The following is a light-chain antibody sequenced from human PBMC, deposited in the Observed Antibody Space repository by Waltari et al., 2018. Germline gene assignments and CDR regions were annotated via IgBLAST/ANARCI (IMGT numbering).Light chain of an antibody. CDR2: EVN. J-gene: IGLJ3*02. CDR1: SSDVGASNL. CDR3: CSYAGRSTLV. Sequence: QSALTQPASVSGSPGQSITISCSGTSSDVGASNLLSWYQQHPVKVPTLMMYEVNKRPSGVSNRFSGSKSDNTASLTISGLQAEDEADYYCCSYAGRSTLVFGGGTKLTVL. V-gene: IGLV2-23*02.